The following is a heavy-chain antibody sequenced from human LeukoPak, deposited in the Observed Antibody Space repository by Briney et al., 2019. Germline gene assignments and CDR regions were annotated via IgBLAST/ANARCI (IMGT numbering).Heavy chain of an antibody. D-gene: IGHD3-10*01. Sequence: GGSLRLSRAASGFTFSSYNMNWVRQAPGKGLEWVSDISSRGSTKYFADSVKGRLTISRENAKNSLYLQMNSLRDEDTAEYYCTRLEYYYVSGNYYKLFDFWGQGTLVTVCS. CDR3: TRLEYYYVSGNYYKLFDF. J-gene: IGHJ4*02. CDR2: ISSRGSTK. V-gene: IGHV3-48*02. CDR1: GFTFSSYN.